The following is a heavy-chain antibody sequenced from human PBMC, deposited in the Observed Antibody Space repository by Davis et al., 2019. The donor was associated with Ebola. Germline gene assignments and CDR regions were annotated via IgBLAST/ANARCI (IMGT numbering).Heavy chain of an antibody. J-gene: IGHJ3*01. Sequence: GESLKISCAASGFVFSSYVMSWVRRAPGKGLEWVSTLGTSADTHYADSVKGRFTISRDNSKNTLHLQMNSLRVEDTAIYYCVKDTSNIWFDVWGQGTLVTVSS. CDR1: GFVFSSYV. D-gene: IGHD2/OR15-2a*01. CDR2: LGTSADT. CDR3: VKDTSNIWFDV. V-gene: IGHV3-23*01.